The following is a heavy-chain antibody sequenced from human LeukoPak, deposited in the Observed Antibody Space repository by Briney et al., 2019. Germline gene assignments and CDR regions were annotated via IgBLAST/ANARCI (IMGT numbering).Heavy chain of an antibody. D-gene: IGHD4-17*01. J-gene: IGHJ2*01. CDR1: GFTFSSFE. CDR2: ISVSGSTT. V-gene: IGHV3-48*03. Sequence: GGSLRLSCAASGFTFSSFEMNWVRQAPGKGLEWVSYISVSGSTTDYADSVKGRFTISRDNAKNSLYLQMNSLRAEDTAVYYCARDDYGDWDFDLWGRGTLVTVSS. CDR3: ARDDYGDWDFDL.